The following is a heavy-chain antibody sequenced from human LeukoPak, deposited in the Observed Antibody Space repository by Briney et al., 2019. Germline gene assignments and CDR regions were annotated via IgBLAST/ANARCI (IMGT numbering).Heavy chain of an antibody. Sequence: GGSLRLSCAASGFTFSSFAMNWVRQAPGKGLEWVSTMSGDGTSTYYADSVKGRFTISRDNSKNTLYLQMNSLRAEDTAVYYCAKRTSGSSWYSSDYWGQGTLATVSS. CDR3: AKRTSGSSWYSSDY. CDR2: MSGDGTST. D-gene: IGHD6-13*01. J-gene: IGHJ4*02. V-gene: IGHV3-23*01. CDR1: GFTFSSFA.